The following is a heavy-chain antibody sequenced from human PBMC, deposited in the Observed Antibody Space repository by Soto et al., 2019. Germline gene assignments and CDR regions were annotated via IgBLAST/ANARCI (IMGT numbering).Heavy chain of an antibody. D-gene: IGHD3-3*01. CDR1: GFSLTTSGVG. V-gene: IGHV2-5*02. CDR2: IYWDDDK. Sequence: QITLNESGPTVVRPTETLTLTCRFSGFSLTTSGVGVGWIRQSPGKAPEWLALIYWDDDKRYSASLKSRLTTTKGTSKNLVVLTVSDLDPTDTATYYCAHRVLRTVFGLVTTTAIYFVFWGQGTPVAVSS. J-gene: IGHJ4*02. CDR3: AHRVLRTVFGLVTTTAIYFVF.